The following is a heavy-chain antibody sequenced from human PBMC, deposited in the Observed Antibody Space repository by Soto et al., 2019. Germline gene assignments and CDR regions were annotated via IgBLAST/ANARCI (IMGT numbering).Heavy chain of an antibody. CDR2: IRNKATNYAT. J-gene: IGHJ4*02. CDR1: GFTFSGTA. V-gene: IGHV3-73*01. CDR3: TRHVYGSSQN. D-gene: IGHD6-13*01. Sequence: EVQLVESGGGLVQPGGSLKLSCAASGFTFSGTAMHWVRQAPGKGLEWVGRIRNKATNYATAYSASVKGRFSISRDDSKNTAYLQMNSLKTDDTAVYYCTRHVYGSSQNWGQGTLVTVSS.